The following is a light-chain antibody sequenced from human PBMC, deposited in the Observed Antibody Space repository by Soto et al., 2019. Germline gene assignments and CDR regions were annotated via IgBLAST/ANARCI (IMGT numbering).Light chain of an antibody. CDR3: QQYGNSPQT. CDR2: GAS. V-gene: IGKV3-20*01. CDR1: QSVSSD. Sequence: EIVMTQSPATLSVSPGERATLSCRASQSVSSDLAWYQQKPGQAPRLLIYGASSRATGIPDKFSGSGSGTDFTLTINSLEPEDFAVYYCQQYGNSPQTFGQGTKVDIK. J-gene: IGKJ1*01.